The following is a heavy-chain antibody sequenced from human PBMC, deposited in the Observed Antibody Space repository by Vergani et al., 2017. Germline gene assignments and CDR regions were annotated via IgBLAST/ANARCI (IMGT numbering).Heavy chain of an antibody. CDR2: FDPEDGET. J-gene: IGHJ6*02. CDR3: ATGPLEAAGTYYYYGMDV. D-gene: IGHD6-13*01. Sequence: QVQLVQSGAEVKKPGASVKVSCKVSGYTLTELSMHWVRQAPGKGLEWMGGFDPEDGETIYAQKFQGRVTMTEDTSTDTAYMELSSLRSEDKAVYYCATGPLEAAGTYYYYGMDVWGQGTTVTVSS. V-gene: IGHV1-24*01. CDR1: GYTLTELS.